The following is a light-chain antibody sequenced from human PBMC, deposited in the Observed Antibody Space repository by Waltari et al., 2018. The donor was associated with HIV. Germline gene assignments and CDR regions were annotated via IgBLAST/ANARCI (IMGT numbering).Light chain of an antibody. Sequence: QSALTQPASVSGSPGQSISISCTGTSSDVGNYNLVSWYQQHPGKVPKLITYENTKRPSEVSKRFAGSKSGNTASLTISGLQPEDEADYYCCSCTGSTVVFGGGTRLTVL. CDR1: SSDVGNYNL. V-gene: IGLV2-23*01. CDR2: ENT. J-gene: IGLJ2*01. CDR3: CSCTGSTVV.